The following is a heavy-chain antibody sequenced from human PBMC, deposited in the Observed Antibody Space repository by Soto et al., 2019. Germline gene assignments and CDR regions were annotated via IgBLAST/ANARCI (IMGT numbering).Heavy chain of an antibody. CDR2: IYYSGST. CDR3: ARSYRRYCSGGSCYSYYYYYMEV. D-gene: IGHD2-15*01. CDR1: GGSMSSYY. Sequence: PSETLSLTCTVSGGSMSSYYWSWIRQPPGKGREWSGYIYYSGSTNYNPSLKSRVTISVDTSKNQFSLKLSSVTAADTAVYYCARSYRRYCSGGSCYSYYYYYMEVWGKGPTATVSS. J-gene: IGHJ6*03. V-gene: IGHV4-59*01.